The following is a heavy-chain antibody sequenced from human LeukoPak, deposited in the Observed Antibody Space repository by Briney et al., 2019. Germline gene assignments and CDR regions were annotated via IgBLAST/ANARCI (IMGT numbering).Heavy chain of an antibody. CDR1: GFTFNSYA. V-gene: IGHV3-23*01. D-gene: IGHD3-22*01. CDR2: ISGSGGST. CDR3: AKASPFYYDSSGSDNGDY. J-gene: IGHJ4*02. Sequence: GGSLRLSCAASGFTFNSYAMTWVHQAPGKGLEWVSAISGSGGSTYYADSVKGRFTISRDNSKNTLYLQMNSLRAEATAVYYCAKASPFYYDSSGSDNGDYWGQGTLVTVSS.